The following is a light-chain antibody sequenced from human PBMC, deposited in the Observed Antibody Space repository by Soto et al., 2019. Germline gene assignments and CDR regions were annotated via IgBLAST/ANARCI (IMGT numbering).Light chain of an antibody. J-gene: IGLJ1*01. V-gene: IGLV1-44*01. Sequence: QSVLTQPPSASGTPGQRVTISCSGSGSSIGTNTVNWYRQLPGTAPKLLIYGNNQRPSGVPDRFSGSKSGTSASLAISGLQAEDEADYYCQSHDSSLHASVFGNGTKVTV. CDR2: GNN. CDR3: QSHDSSLHASV. CDR1: GSSIGTNT.